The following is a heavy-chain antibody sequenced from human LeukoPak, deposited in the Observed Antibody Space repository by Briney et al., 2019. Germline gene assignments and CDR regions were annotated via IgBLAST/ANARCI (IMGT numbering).Heavy chain of an antibody. CDR2: ISGSGAST. Sequence: GGSLRLSCAASGFTFNSYVMSWVRQAPGKGLEWVSAISGSGASTYYADSVKGRFTISRDNSKNTLYLQMNSLRAEDTALYYCAKDKDTSAWYHFDYWGQGTLVTVSS. J-gene: IGHJ4*02. V-gene: IGHV3-23*01. CDR1: GFTFNSYV. CDR3: AKDKDTSAWYHFDY. D-gene: IGHD6-13*01.